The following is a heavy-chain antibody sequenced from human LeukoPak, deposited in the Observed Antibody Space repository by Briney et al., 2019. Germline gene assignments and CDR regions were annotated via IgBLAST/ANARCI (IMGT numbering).Heavy chain of an antibody. D-gene: IGHD5-24*01. CDR3: ARDRLREDGYNNFDY. CDR2: IIPIFGTA. Sequence: ASVKVSCKASGGTFSSYAISWVRQAPGQGLEWMGGIIPIFGTANYAQKFQGRVTITADESTSTAYMELSSLRSEDTAVYYCARDRLREDGYNNFDYWGQGTLVTVSS. J-gene: IGHJ4*02. CDR1: GGTFSSYA. V-gene: IGHV1-69*13.